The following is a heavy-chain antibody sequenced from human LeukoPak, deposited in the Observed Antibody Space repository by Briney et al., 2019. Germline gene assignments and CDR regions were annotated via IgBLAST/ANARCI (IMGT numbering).Heavy chain of an antibody. J-gene: IGHJ4*02. V-gene: IGHV3-66*01. Sequence: GGSLRLSCGASGFSVSNNYMSWVRQAPGKGLEWVSVIYRDDSTYYADSVTGRFTISRDNSRNTLYLQMNSLRAEDTAVYYCARDRSLRGNYYFDYWGQGAQVTVSS. D-gene: IGHD1-7*01. CDR2: IYRDDST. CDR3: ARDRSLRGNYYFDY. CDR1: GFSVSNNY.